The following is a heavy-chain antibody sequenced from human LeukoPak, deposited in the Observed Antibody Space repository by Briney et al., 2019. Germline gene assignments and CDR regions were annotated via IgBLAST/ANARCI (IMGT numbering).Heavy chain of an antibody. D-gene: IGHD3-22*01. V-gene: IGHV3-23*01. CDR1: GFTFSSYA. J-gene: IGHJ3*02. CDR3: ASSLRRITMIVVVITRLPAAFGI. Sequence: GGSLRLSCAASGFTFSSYAMSWVRQAPGKGLEWVSAISGSGGSTYYADSVKGRFTISRDNSKNTLYLQMNSLRAEDTAVYYCASSLRRITMIVVVITRLPAAFGIWGQGTMVTVSS. CDR2: ISGSGGST.